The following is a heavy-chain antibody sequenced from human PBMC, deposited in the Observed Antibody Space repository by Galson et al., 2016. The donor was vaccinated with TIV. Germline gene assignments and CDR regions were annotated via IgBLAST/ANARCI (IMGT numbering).Heavy chain of an antibody. J-gene: IGHJ3*02. V-gene: IGHV3-23*01. D-gene: IGHD4-23*01. CDR1: GFTFNNYA. CDR2: VSGSGGIT. CDR3: VKRINYGGDAFEN. Sequence: SLRLSCAASGFTFNNYAMHWVRQAPGKGLEWVSGVSGSGGITYIAESVKGRFAISRDNSKNTLYLQLNSLRAEDAAVYYCVKRINYGGDAFENWGQGTMVTVSS.